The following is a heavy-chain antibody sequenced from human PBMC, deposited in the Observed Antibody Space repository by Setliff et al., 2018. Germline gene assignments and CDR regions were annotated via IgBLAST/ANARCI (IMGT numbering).Heavy chain of an antibody. V-gene: IGHV3-33*01. CDR2: IWSDGINK. Sequence: PGGSLRLSCGASGFTFSTHAMHWVRQAPGKGLEWVAMIWSDGINKFYGGPVKGRFIVSRDNSKNTVFLQMNDLRVEDTAVYYCARLAGTMTIYGYYHYYMDVWGKGTTVTVSS. D-gene: IGHD3-22*01. CDR3: ARLAGTMTIYGYYHYYMDV. CDR1: GFTFSTHA. J-gene: IGHJ6*03.